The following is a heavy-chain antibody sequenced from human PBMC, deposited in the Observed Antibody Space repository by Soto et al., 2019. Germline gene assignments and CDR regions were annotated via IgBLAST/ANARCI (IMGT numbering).Heavy chain of an antibody. CDR2: ISYDGSNK. CDR3: ARDRVAVAAQTPDYYYYGMDV. Sequence: PXGSLRLSCAAAGFTFSSYAMHWVRQAPGKGLEWVAVISYDGSNKYYADSVKGRSTISRDNSKNTLYLQMNSLRAEDTAVYYCARDRVAVAAQTPDYYYYGMDVWGQGTTVTVSS. CDR1: GFTFSSYA. D-gene: IGHD6-19*01. J-gene: IGHJ6*02. V-gene: IGHV3-30-3*01.